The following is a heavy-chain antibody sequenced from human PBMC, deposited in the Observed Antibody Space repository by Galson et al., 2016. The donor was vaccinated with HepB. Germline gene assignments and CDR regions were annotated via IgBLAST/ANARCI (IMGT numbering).Heavy chain of an antibody. CDR1: GGSFSDYY. V-gene: IGHV4-34*01. CDR3: AKDVDYTKYGGAMDV. D-gene: IGHD4-11*01. J-gene: IGHJ6*02. CDR2: VNHSGST. Sequence: ETLSLTCAVYGGSFSDYYWSWIRQPPGKGLEWIGEVNHSGSTNYNPSLKSRLTMSVDTSKKQFSLRLTSVTAADTALYYCAKDVDYTKYGGAMDVWGQGTTVTVSS.